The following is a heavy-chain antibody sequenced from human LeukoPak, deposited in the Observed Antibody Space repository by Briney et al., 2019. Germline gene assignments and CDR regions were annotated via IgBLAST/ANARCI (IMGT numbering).Heavy chain of an antibody. CDR2: INPNSGGT. Sequence: ASVKVSCKASGYTFTGYYMHWVRQAPGQGLEWMGWINPNSGGTNYAQKFQGWVTMTRDTSISTAYMELRSLRSDDTAVYYCARVSALDSSSPIWGQGTLVTVSS. J-gene: IGHJ4*02. D-gene: IGHD6-13*01. V-gene: IGHV1-2*04. CDR3: ARVSALDSSSPI. CDR1: GYTFTGYY.